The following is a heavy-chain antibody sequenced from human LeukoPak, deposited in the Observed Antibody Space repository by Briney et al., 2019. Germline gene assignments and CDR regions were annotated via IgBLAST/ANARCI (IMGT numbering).Heavy chain of an antibody. CDR2: INEPGTWP. J-gene: IGHJ4*02. Sequence: GGSLRLSCAASGFTLSNYWVHWVRQAPGEGLVWVSRINEPGTWPTYEDSVRGRFTISRDNAKNALYLQMNSLRAEDTAVYYCALSREAAGTVFDDWGQGTLVTLSS. V-gene: IGHV3-74*03. CDR1: GFTLSNYW. CDR3: ALSREAAGTVFDD. D-gene: IGHD6-13*01.